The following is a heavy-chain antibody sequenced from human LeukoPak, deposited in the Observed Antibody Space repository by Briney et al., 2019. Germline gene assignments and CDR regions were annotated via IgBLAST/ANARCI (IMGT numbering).Heavy chain of an antibody. J-gene: IGHJ5*02. Sequence: SETLSLTCTVSGGSISSYYWSWIRQPPGKGLEWIGYIYYSGSTNYNPSLKSRVTISVDTSKNQFSLKLSSVTAADTAVYYCARETSYAALDPWGQGTLVTVSS. CDR3: ARETSYAALDP. CDR2: IYYSGST. D-gene: IGHD2-8*01. V-gene: IGHV4-59*01. CDR1: GGSISSYY.